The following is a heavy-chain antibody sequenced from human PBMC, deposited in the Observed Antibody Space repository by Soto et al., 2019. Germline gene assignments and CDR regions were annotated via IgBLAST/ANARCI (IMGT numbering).Heavy chain of an antibody. CDR1: GYTFTSYY. Sequence: QVQLVQSGAEVKKPGASVKVSCKASGYTFTSYYMHWVRQAPGQGLEWMGIINPSGGSTSYAQKFQGRVTMTRDTSTSTVYMELSSLRSEDTAVYYCARWGGAYGDYFCYFDYWGQGTLVTVSS. CDR2: INPSGGST. D-gene: IGHD4-17*01. J-gene: IGHJ4*02. V-gene: IGHV1-46*03. CDR3: ARWGGAYGDYFCYFDY.